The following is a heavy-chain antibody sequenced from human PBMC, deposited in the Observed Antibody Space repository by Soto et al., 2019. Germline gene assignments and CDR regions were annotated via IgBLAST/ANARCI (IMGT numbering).Heavy chain of an antibody. V-gene: IGHV3-23*01. CDR3: AIGYSYAPFAP. Sequence: EVQLLESGGGLVQPGGSLRLSCAASGFTFSSYAMSWVRQAPGKGLEWVSGISGSGDSTYYADSVKGRFTISRDNSKNTLYLQMNSLRAEDTAVYYCAIGYSYAPFAPCGQGTLVTVSS. J-gene: IGHJ5*02. D-gene: IGHD5-18*01. CDR1: GFTFSSYA. CDR2: ISGSGDST.